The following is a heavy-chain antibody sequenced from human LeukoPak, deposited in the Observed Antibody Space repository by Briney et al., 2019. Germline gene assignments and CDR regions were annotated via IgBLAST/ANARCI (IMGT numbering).Heavy chain of an antibody. Sequence: GASVTVSCKASGGTFSSYAISWVRQAPGQGLEWMGRIIPILGIANYAQKFQGRVTITADKSTSTAYMELSSLRSEDTAVYYCASNLYDSSGYYYPYYFDYWGQGTLVTVSS. CDR3: ASNLYDSSGYYYPYYFDY. V-gene: IGHV1-69*04. J-gene: IGHJ4*02. CDR2: IIPILGIA. CDR1: GGTFSSYA. D-gene: IGHD3-22*01.